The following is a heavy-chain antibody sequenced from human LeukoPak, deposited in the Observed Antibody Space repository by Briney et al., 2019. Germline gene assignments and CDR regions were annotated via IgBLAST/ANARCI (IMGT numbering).Heavy chain of an antibody. V-gene: IGHV3-7*05. Sequence: GGSLRLSCAASGFTLSAYWMSWVRQTPGKGLEWVANIKQDGSEKYYVDSVKGRFTISRDNAKSSLYLQMNSLRVEDTAVYFCARPTSGQSFDIWGQGTMVTVSS. CDR1: GFTLSAYW. CDR3: ARPTSGQSFDI. CDR2: IKQDGSEK. J-gene: IGHJ3*02. D-gene: IGHD6-19*01.